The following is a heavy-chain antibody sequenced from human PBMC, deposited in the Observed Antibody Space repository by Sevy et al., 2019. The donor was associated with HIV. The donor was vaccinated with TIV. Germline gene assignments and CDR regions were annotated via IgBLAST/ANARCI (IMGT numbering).Heavy chain of an antibody. J-gene: IGHJ4*02. V-gene: IGHV3-23*01. CDR1: GFTFTNYA. CDR3: AKLPATVMFREKGY. CDR2: ISDSGDTT. D-gene: IGHD3-10*01. Sequence: GGSLRLSCAASGFTFTNYAMNWVRQAPGKGLEWVSGISDSGDTTHYAESVKGRFTISRDNSKNTVSLQMSRLRAEDTAISYCAKLPATVMFREKGYWGQGTRVTVSS.